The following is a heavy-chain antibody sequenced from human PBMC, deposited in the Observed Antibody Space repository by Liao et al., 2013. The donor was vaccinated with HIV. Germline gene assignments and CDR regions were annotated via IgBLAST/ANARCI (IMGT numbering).Heavy chain of an antibody. CDR2: INHSGST. J-gene: IGHJ4*02. D-gene: IGHD2-15*01. V-gene: IGHV4-34*01. CDR1: GGSFSGYY. Sequence: QVQLQQAGAGLLKPSETLSLTCAVYGGSFSGYYWSWIRQPPGKGLEWIGEINHSGSTNYNPSLKSRVTISVDTSKNQFSLKLSSVTAADTAVYYCARGGRRALLGGFPQRYWGQGTLVTVSS. CDR3: ARGGRRALLGGFPQRY.